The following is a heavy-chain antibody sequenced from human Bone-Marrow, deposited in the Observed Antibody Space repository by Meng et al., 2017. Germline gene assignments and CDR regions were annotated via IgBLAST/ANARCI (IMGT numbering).Heavy chain of an antibody. CDR1: GGSISSYY. V-gene: IGHV4-59*01. Sequence: SETLSPTCTVSGGSISSYYWSWIRQPPGKGLEWIGYIYYSGSTNYNPSLKSRVTISVDTSKNQFSLKLSSVTAADTAVYYCARGNFGGYYDFTDYWGQGTLVTVSS. J-gene: IGHJ4*02. D-gene: IGHD3-3*01. CDR3: ARGNFGGYYDFTDY. CDR2: IYYSGST.